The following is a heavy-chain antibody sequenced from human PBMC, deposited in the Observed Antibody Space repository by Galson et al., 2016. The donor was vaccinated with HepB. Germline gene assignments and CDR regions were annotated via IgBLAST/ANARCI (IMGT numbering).Heavy chain of an antibody. D-gene: IGHD3-3*01. CDR3: ARVALTLRDAFDV. Sequence: SVKVSCKASGGTFSTYAITWVRQAPGQGLEWMGGFVPEFGTANYAQQFQGRLTLDADDSTSTAYMELSSLTSEDTAVYYCARVALTLRDAFDVWGQGTLVTVSS. J-gene: IGHJ3*01. V-gene: IGHV1-69*13. CDR1: GGTFSTYA. CDR2: FVPEFGTA.